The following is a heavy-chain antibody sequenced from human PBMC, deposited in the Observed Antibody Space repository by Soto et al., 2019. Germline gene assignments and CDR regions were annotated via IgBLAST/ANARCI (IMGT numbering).Heavy chain of an antibody. D-gene: IGHD4-17*01. Sequence: ASETLSLTCTVSGGSISSGGYYWSWIRQHPGKGLEWIGYIYYSGSTYYNPSLKSRVTISVDTSKNQFSLKLSSVTAADTAVYYCARVFLYGRRPPGWFDPWGQGTLVTVSS. CDR1: GGSISSGGYY. CDR3: ARVFLYGRRPPGWFDP. V-gene: IGHV4-31*03. J-gene: IGHJ5*02. CDR2: IYYSGST.